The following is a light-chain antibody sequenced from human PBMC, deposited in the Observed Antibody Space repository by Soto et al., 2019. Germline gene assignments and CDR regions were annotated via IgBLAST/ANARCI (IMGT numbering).Light chain of an antibody. Sequence: QSALTQPASVSGSPGQSITISCTGTSSDVGGYNFVSWYQQHPGKAPKLMIYEVRSRPSGVSNRFSGSKSGDTASLTISGLQAEDEADYYCSSYRSTSPLVFGTGTKVTVL. CDR1: SSDVGGYNF. J-gene: IGLJ1*01. CDR2: EVR. V-gene: IGLV2-14*01. CDR3: SSYRSTSPLV.